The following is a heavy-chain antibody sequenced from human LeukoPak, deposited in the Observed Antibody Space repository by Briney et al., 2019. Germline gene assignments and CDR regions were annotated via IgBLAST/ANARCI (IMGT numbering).Heavy chain of an antibody. V-gene: IGHV1-18*04. CDR1: GYTFTSYN. Sequence: ASVKVSCKASGYTFTSYNIGWVRQAPGQGLEWMGWISPYNDNTNYARRPQGRVTMTTDTSTSTAYMELRSLRSDDTAVFYCARRWTTMTDDYFDYWGQGTLVTVSS. J-gene: IGHJ4*02. CDR2: ISPYNDNT. D-gene: IGHD4-17*01. CDR3: ARRWTTMTDDYFDY.